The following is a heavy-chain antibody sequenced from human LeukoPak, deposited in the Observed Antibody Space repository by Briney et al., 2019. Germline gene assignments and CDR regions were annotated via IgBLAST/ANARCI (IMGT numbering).Heavy chain of an antibody. V-gene: IGHV3-23*01. CDR2: MSGNAVGA. J-gene: IGHJ6*02. D-gene: IGHD3-3*01. CDR3: AKDPKYYDFWSGYYYSAYYYYGMDV. Sequence: GGSLRLSCAASGFTFNNFVMSWVRQAPGKGLEWISSMSGNAVGAYYADSVKGRFTISRDNSKNTLYLQMNSLRAEDTAVYYCAKDPKYYDFWSGYYYSAYYYYGMDVWGQGTTVTVSS. CDR1: GFTFNNFV.